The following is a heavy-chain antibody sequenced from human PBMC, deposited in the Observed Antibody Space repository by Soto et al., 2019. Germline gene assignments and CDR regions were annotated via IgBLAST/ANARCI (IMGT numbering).Heavy chain of an antibody. J-gene: IGHJ4*02. CDR3: AKVSSSWYAGFFDL. CDR2: LIDCGCII. CDR1: GFTFSSYA. D-gene: IGHD6-13*01. V-gene: IGHV3-23*01. Sequence: PGGSLRLSCAASGFTFSSYAMTWVRQAPGKGLDWFSGLIDCGCIIYYADSVKGRFTISRDISMTTLYLQMNTLRAEDTAVYYCAKVSSSWYAGFFDLWGQGTLVTVSS.